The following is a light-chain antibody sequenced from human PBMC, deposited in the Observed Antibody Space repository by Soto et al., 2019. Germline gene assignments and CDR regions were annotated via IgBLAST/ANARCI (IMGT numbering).Light chain of an antibody. V-gene: IGKV3-20*01. CDR2: DTS. Sequence: EIVLTQSPATLSLSPGERATLSCRASQSVSSYLAWYQQKPCQAPRLLIYDTSSRATGIADRFSGSGSGTDFTLTISRLEPEDFAVYYCQQYGRSPWTFGQGTKVDIK. CDR1: QSVSSY. CDR3: QQYGRSPWT. J-gene: IGKJ1*01.